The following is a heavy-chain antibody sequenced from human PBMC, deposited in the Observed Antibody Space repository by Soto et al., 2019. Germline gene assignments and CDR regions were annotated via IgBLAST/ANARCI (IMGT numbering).Heavy chain of an antibody. Sequence: GGSLRLSCSTSGFTFSTYTMHWVRQAPGKGLEYVSAIRSNGGSTYYADSVKGRFTISRDNSKNTLYLQMNSLRAEDTAIYYCPKDLLTIVVRHQFDYWGQGTLVTVSS. V-gene: IGHV3-64*04. CDR2: IRSNGGST. J-gene: IGHJ4*02. D-gene: IGHD3-22*01. CDR3: PKDLLTIVVRHQFDY. CDR1: GFTFSTYT.